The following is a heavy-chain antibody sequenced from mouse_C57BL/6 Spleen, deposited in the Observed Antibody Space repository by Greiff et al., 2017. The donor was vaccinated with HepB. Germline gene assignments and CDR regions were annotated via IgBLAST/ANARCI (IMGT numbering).Heavy chain of an antibody. Sequence: ESGPGLVKPSQSLSLTCSVTGYSITSGYYWNWIRQFPGNKLEWMGYISYDGSNNYNPSLKNRISITRDTSKTQFFLKLNSVTTEDTATYYCARDRYVGWYFDVWGTGTTVTVSS. D-gene: IGHD2-12*01. CDR1: GYSITSGYY. V-gene: IGHV3-6*01. CDR2: ISYDGSN. J-gene: IGHJ1*03. CDR3: ARDRYVGWYFDV.